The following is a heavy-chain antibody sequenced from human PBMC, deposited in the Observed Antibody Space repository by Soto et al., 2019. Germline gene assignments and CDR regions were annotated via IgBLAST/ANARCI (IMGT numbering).Heavy chain of an antibody. CDR2: INHSGST. CDR3: ARGFSMVRGVIHP. CDR1: GGSFSGYY. J-gene: IGHJ5*02. D-gene: IGHD3-10*01. Sequence: PSETLSLTCAVYGGSFSGYYWSWIRQPPGKGLEWIGEINHSGSTNYNPSLKSRVTISVDTSKNQFSLKLSSVTAADTAVYYCARGFSMVRGVIHPWGQGTPVTVSS. V-gene: IGHV4-34*01.